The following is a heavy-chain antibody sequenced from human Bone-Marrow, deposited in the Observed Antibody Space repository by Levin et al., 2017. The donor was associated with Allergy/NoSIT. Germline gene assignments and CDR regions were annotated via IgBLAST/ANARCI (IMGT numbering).Heavy chain of an antibody. CDR1: GGTFSISYT. D-gene: IGHD2-15*01. J-gene: IGHJ5*02. V-gene: IGHV1-69*06. Sequence: GASVKVSCKASGGTFSISYTISWVRQAPGQGLEWMGGIIPIFGTTDYAQKFQGRVTITADKSTDTVYMELNSLKSEDTAVYYCARGFPGYSPQFSWFDPWGQGTLVTVSS. CDR2: IIPIFGTT. CDR3: ARGFPGYSPQFSWFDP.